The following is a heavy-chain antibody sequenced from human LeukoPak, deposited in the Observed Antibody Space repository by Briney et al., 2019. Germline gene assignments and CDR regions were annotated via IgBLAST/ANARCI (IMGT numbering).Heavy chain of an antibody. J-gene: IGHJ3*02. D-gene: IGHD3-3*02. CDR2: GSESGGT. V-gene: IGHV4-34*01. CDR3: ARHFPQDAFDI. Sequence: PSETLSLTCAVYGGSLNGHYWSWIRQPPGKGLEWIGEGSESGGTKFNPSLKSRVTISVDTSKNQFSLKLSSVTAADTAVYYCARHFPQDAFDIWGQGTMVTVSS. CDR1: GGSLNGHY.